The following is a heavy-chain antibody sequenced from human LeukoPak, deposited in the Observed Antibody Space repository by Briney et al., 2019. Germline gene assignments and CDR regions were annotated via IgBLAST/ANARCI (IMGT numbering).Heavy chain of an antibody. V-gene: IGHV1-18*01. CDR3: ATVELTKIAAAGTDYYMDV. J-gene: IGHJ6*03. Sequence: ASVKVSCKASGYTFTTYDITWVRQAPGQGLEWMGWISTKKGNTNYAHNLQGRVTMTEDTSTDTAYMELSSLRSEDTAVYYCATVELTKIAAAGTDYYMDVWGKGTTVTVSS. D-gene: IGHD6-13*01. CDR1: GYTFTTYD. CDR2: ISTKKGNT.